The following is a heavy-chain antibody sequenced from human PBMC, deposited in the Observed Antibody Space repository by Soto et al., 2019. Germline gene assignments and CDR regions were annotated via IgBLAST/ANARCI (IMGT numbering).Heavy chain of an antibody. D-gene: IGHD1-26*01. CDR3: VRLVGGTVDY. CDR2: INHSGST. V-gene: IGHV4-34*01. J-gene: IGHJ4*02. Sequence: SSETLSLTCAVYGGSFSGYYWSWIRQPPGKGLEWIGEINHSGSTNYNPSLKSRVTISVDTSKNQFSLQLNSVTPEDTAVYYCVRLVGGTVDYWGQGTLVTVSS. CDR1: GGSFSGYY.